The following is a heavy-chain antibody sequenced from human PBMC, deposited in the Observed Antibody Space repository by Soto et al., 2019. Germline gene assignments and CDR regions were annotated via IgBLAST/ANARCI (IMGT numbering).Heavy chain of an antibody. J-gene: IGHJ3*02. CDR2: IWYDGSNK. CDR3: ARAGDYDFWSGYYIAYAFDI. CDR1: GFTFSSYG. V-gene: IGHV3-33*01. D-gene: IGHD3-3*01. Sequence: PGGSLRLSCAASGFTFSSYGMHWVRQAPGKGLEWVAVIWYDGSNKYYADSVKGRFTISRDNSKNTLYLQMNSLRAEDTAVYYCARAGDYDFWSGYYIAYAFDIWGQGTMVTVSS.